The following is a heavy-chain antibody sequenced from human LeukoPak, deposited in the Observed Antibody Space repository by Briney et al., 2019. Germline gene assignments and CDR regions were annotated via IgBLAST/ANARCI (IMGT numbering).Heavy chain of an antibody. CDR3: VRGVTMIVVVIHDWYFDL. V-gene: IGHV4-39*01. CDR2: IYYTRST. J-gene: IGHJ2*01. D-gene: IGHD3-22*01. CDR1: GGSISSSSYY. Sequence: PSETLSLTCTVSGGSISSSSYYWGWIRQPPGKGLEWIGSIYYTRSTYYNPSLKSRVTISVDTSKNQFSLKLTSVTAADTAVYYCVRGVTMIVVVIHDWYFDLWGRGTLVTVSS.